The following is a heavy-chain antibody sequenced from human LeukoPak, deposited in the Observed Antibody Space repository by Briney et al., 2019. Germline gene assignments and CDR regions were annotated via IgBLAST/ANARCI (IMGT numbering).Heavy chain of an antibody. V-gene: IGHV3-23*01. D-gene: IGHD3-10*01. CDR1: GFSFRSYA. CDR3: AKSRGLFVPMSRYFDD. J-gene: IGHJ4*02. Sequence: GGSLRLSCAASGFSFRSYAMSWVRQAPGKGLEWVSAISGSGTNTYYADSVKGRFTISRDNSKNTLDLQMNSLRAEDTAVYYCAKSRGLFVPMSRYFDDWGQGTLVTVSS. CDR2: ISGSGTNT.